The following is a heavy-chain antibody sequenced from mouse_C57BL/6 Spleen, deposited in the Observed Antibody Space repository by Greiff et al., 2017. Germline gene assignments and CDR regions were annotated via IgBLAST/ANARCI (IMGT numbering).Heavy chain of an antibody. CDR1: GYAFSSYW. D-gene: IGHD4-1*01. CDR2: IYPGDGDT. CDR3: ARGGTNWVWFAY. V-gene: IGHV1-80*01. J-gene: IGHJ3*01. Sequence: VKLMESGAELVKPGASVKISCKASGYAFSSYWMNWVKQRPGKGLEWIGQIYPGDGDTNYNGKFKGKATLTADKSSSTAYMQLSSLTSEDSAVYFCARGGTNWVWFAYWGQGTLVTVSA.